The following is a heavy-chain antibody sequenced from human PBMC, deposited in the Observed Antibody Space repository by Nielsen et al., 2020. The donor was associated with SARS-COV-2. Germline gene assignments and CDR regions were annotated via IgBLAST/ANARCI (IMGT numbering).Heavy chain of an antibody. J-gene: IGHJ4*02. V-gene: IGHV3-23*01. Sequence: GESLKISCAASGFTFSSYAMSWVRQAPGKGLEWVSAISGSGGSTYYADSVKGRFTISRDNSKNTLYLQMNSLRAEDTAVYYCAKRVEMATAWPFDYWGQGTLVTVSS. CDR2: ISGSGGST. D-gene: IGHD5-24*01. CDR1: GFTFSSYA. CDR3: AKRVEMATAWPFDY.